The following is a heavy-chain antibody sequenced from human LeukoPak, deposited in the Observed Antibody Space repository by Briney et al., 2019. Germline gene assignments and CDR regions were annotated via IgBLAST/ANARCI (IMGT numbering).Heavy chain of an antibody. CDR1: GGSISSYY. V-gene: IGHV4-59*01. J-gene: IGHJ3*02. D-gene: IGHD3-22*01. Sequence: PSETLSLTCTVSGGSISSYYWSWIRQPPGKGLEWIGYIYDSGSTNYNPSLKSRDTISVDTSKNQFSLKLSSVTAADTAVFYCASLTTADAFDIWGQGTMVTVSS. CDR3: ASLTTADAFDI. CDR2: IYDSGST.